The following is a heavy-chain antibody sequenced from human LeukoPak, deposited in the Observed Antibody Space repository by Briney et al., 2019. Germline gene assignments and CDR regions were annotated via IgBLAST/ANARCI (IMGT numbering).Heavy chain of an antibody. Sequence: ASVKVSCKASGYTFTSYYMHWVRQAPGQGLEWMGIINPSGGSTSYAQKFQGRVTMTRDTSTSTVYMELSGLRSEDTAVYYCATQQLVYFDYWGQGTLVTVSS. CDR2: INPSGGST. J-gene: IGHJ4*02. CDR3: ATQQLVYFDY. V-gene: IGHV1-46*01. CDR1: GYTFTSYY. D-gene: IGHD6-13*01.